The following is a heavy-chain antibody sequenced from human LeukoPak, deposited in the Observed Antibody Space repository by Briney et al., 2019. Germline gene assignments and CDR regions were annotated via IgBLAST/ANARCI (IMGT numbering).Heavy chain of an antibody. D-gene: IGHD4-17*01. CDR3: ARVGATVTTIDY. CDR1: GYTFTGYY. V-gene: IGHV1-2*02. J-gene: IGHJ4*02. Sequence: ASVKVSCKASGYTFTGYYMHWVRQAPGQGLEWMGWINPNSGGTNYAQKFQGRVTMTKDTSISTAYMELSRLGSDDTAVYYCARVGATVTTIDYWGQGTLVTVSS. CDR2: INPNSGGT.